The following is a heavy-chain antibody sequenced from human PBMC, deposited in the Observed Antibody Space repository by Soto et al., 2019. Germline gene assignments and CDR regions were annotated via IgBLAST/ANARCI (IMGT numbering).Heavy chain of an antibody. CDR3: VRDFTGSSGPTLGMDV. Sequence: QVQLQESGPGLVKPSQTLPLTCTVSGGSISSGGYYWSWIRQHPGKGLEWIGYMYYSGSTYYNPSLKSRVTISVDTSKNQFSLKLSSATAADTAVYYCVRDFTGSSGPTLGMDVWGQGTTVTVSS. CDR2: MYYSGST. D-gene: IGHD6-25*01. V-gene: IGHV4-31*03. J-gene: IGHJ6*02. CDR1: GGSISSGGYY.